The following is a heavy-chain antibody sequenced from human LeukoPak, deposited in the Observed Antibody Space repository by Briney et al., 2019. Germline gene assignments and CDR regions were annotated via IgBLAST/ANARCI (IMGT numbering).Heavy chain of an antibody. D-gene: IGHD2-2*01. Sequence: GGSLRLSCAASGFTFSSYGMHWVRQAPGKGLEWVALIRYDGSNKYYADSVKGRFTVSRDNSKNTLYLQMNSLRAEDTAVYYCAKGDIVVVPAAPQDAFDIWGQGTMVTVSS. J-gene: IGHJ3*02. V-gene: IGHV3-30*02. CDR1: GFTFSSYG. CDR3: AKGDIVVVPAAPQDAFDI. CDR2: IRYDGSNK.